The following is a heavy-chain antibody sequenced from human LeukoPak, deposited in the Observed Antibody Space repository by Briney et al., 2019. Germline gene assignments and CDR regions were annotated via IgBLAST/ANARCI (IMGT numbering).Heavy chain of an antibody. D-gene: IGHD3-22*01. V-gene: IGHV3-23*01. CDR2: ISDRGGTT. CDR1: GFTFGSYG. Sequence: GGSLRLSCAASGFTFGSYGMSWVRQAPGKGLEWVAGISDRGGTTNYAESVKGRFTISRDNPKNTLYLQMSSLRAEDTAVYFCAKRGVVIRVILVGFHKEAYYFDSWGQGALVTDSS. CDR3: AKRGVVIRVILVGFHKEAYYFDS. J-gene: IGHJ4*02.